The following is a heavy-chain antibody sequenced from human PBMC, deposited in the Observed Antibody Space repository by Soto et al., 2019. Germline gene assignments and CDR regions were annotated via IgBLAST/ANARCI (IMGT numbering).Heavy chain of an antibody. Sequence: SETLSLTCAVYGGSFSGYYWSWIRQPPGKGLEWIGEINHSGSTNYNPSLKSRVTISVDTSKNQFSLKLSSVTAADTAVYYCARKFLFDFWSGYPYYFDYWGQGTLVTV. V-gene: IGHV4-34*01. CDR3: ARKFLFDFWSGYPYYFDY. D-gene: IGHD3-3*01. CDR1: GGSFSGYY. CDR2: INHSGST. J-gene: IGHJ4*02.